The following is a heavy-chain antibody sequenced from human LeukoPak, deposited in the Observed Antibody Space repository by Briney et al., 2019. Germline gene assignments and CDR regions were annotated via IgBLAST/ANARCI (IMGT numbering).Heavy chain of an antibody. J-gene: IGHJ4*02. Sequence: GRSLRLSCAASGFTSSNAWMSWVRQAPGKGLEWVAFISYDGSNKYYADSVKGRFTISRDNSKNTLYLQMNSLRAEDTAVYYCARDRYGSGNLDYWGQGTLVTVSS. CDR2: ISYDGSNK. V-gene: IGHV3-30-3*01. CDR3: ARDRYGSGNLDY. CDR1: GFTSSNAW. D-gene: IGHD3-10*01.